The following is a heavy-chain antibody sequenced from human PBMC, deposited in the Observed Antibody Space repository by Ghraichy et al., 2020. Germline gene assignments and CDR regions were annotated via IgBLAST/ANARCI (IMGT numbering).Heavy chain of an antibody. CDR2: SHYSGST. J-gene: IGHJ3*02. Sequence: SQTLSLTCTVYGGSISSPYCGWIRQPPGKGLEWIGFSHYSGSTNSNPSLKSRVTISIDTSQNQFSLKLTSVTAADTAVYYCAKGRLRSALDIWGQGTMVTVSS. D-gene: IGHD2-15*01. V-gene: IGHV4-59*11. CDR3: AKGRLRSALDI. CDR1: GGSISSPY.